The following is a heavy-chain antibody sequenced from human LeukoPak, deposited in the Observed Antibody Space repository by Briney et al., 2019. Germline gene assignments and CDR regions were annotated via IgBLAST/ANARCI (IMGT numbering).Heavy chain of an antibody. CDR3: ARDKAHGYGRYFDP. J-gene: IGHJ5*02. Sequence: SETLSLTCSVSGGSISTYYWNWIRQTPGQGLEWIGHISNGRTDYNPSLKSRVTISVDTAKNHFSLKLTSVTAADTAVYYCARDKAHGYGRYFDPWGQGALVIVSS. CDR2: ISNGRT. V-gene: IGHV4-59*01. D-gene: IGHD5-18*01. CDR1: GGSISTYY.